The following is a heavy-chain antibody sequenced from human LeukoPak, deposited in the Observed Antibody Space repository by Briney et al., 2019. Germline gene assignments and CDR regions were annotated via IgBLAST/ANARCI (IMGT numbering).Heavy chain of an antibody. D-gene: IGHD2-15*01. V-gene: IGHV3-23*01. CDR1: GFTFSSYA. CDR3: AKETVVVVAATPDAFDI. J-gene: IGHJ3*02. CDR2: ISGSGGST. Sequence: PGVSLRLSCAASGFTFSSYAMSWVRQAPGKGLEWVSGISGSGGSTHYADSVKDRFTISRDNSKNTLYLQMNSLRAEDTAVYYCAKETVVVVAATPDAFDIWGQGTMVTVSS.